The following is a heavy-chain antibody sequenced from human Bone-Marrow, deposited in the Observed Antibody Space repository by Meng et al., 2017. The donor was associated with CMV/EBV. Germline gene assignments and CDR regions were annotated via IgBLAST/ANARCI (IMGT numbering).Heavy chain of an antibody. V-gene: IGHV1-69*05. J-gene: IGHJ1*01. D-gene: IGHD6-13*01. CDR1: GGTFSSYA. Sequence: SVKVSCKASGGTFSSYAISWVRQAPGQGLEWMGGIIPIFGTANYAQKFQGRVTITTDESTSTAYMELSSLRSEDTAVYYCASRWGIAAAGTYFQHWGQGTLVTVSS. CDR2: IIPIFGTA. CDR3: ASRWGIAAAGTYFQH.